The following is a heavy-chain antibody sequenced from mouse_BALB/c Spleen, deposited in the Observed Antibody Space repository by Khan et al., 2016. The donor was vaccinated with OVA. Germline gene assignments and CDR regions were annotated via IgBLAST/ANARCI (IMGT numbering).Heavy chain of an antibody. CDR2: INPTSGFT. Sequence: VELVESGAELAKPGASVKMSCKASGYTFTTYWMHWVKQRPGQGLEWIGYINPTSGFTDYNQKFKDKATLPADKSSSTAYMQLSSLTSDDSAVYYCARDRIDYWGQGTTLTVSS. J-gene: IGHJ2*01. V-gene: IGHV1-7*01. CDR1: GYTFTTYW. CDR3: ARDRIDY.